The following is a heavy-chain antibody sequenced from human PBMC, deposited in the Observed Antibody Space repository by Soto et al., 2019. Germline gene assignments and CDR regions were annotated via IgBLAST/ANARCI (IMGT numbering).Heavy chain of an antibody. CDR2: ISGTGDTT. Sequence: GGSLRLSCEASGFFFSDYYMSWIRQAPGKGLETLCYISGTGDTTSYADSVKGRFTVSRDNSKNTLYLQINSLRAEDTAIYYCVRDLYRSATMPCLDHWGQGALVTVSS. V-gene: IGHV3-11*01. J-gene: IGHJ4*02. CDR1: GFFFSDYY. CDR3: VRDLYRSATMPCLDH. D-gene: IGHD1-1*01.